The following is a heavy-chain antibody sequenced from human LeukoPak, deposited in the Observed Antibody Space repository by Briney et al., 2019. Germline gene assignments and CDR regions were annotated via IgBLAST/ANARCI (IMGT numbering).Heavy chain of an antibody. V-gene: IGHV3-23*01. CDR1: GFTFSSYA. CDR2: LSGSGGST. D-gene: IGHD6-19*01. Sequence: GGSLRLSSAASGFTFSSYAMSWVRQAPGKGLEWVSGLSGSGGSTYYADSVKGRFTISRDNSKNTLYLQMNSLRAEDTAVYYCAKEYSSVWGYDYWGQGTLVTVSS. J-gene: IGHJ4*02. CDR3: AKEYSSVWGYDY.